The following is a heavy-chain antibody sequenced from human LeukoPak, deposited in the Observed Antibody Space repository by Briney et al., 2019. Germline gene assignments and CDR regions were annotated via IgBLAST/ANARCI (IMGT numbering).Heavy chain of an antibody. J-gene: IGHJ4*02. CDR3: ARTGGTYYYDSSGFHFDY. D-gene: IGHD3-22*01. CDR1: GGSISSYY. V-gene: IGHV4-59*01. CDR2: IYYSGST. Sequence: SETLSLTCTVSGGSISSYYWSWIRQPPGKGLEWIGYIYYSGSTNYNPSLKSRVTISVDTSKNQFSLKLSSVTAADTAVYYCARTGGTYYYDSSGFHFDYWGQGTLVTVSS.